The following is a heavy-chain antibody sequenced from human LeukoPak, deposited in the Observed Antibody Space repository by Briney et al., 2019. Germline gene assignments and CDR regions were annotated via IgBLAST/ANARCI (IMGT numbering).Heavy chain of an antibody. J-gene: IGHJ4*02. D-gene: IGHD3-16*01. CDR2: IYPGDSET. Sequence: GESLKISCKGSGFVFTDFWIGWVRQMPGQGLEWMGIIYPGDSETTYGPSFQGLFIISADKSRNTAYLQWSSLMASDTAVYYCARRAYSREYFDYWGQGSLVTVSS. V-gene: IGHV5-51*01. CDR3: ARRAYSREYFDY. CDR1: GFVFTDFW.